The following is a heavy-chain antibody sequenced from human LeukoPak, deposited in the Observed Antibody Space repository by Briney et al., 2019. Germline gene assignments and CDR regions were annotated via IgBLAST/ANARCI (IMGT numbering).Heavy chain of an antibody. CDR3: ARDRPGYSGYDVHYFDY. CDR1: GFSFSDYY. CDR2: ISSSSSYT. D-gene: IGHD5-12*01. V-gene: IGHV3-11*06. Sequence: GGSLRLSCAASGFSFSDYYMSWIRQAPGKGLEWVSYISSSSSYTNYADSVKGRFTISRDNAKSSLYLQMNSLRAEDTAVYYCARDRPGYSGYDVHYFDYWGQGTLVTVSS. J-gene: IGHJ4*02.